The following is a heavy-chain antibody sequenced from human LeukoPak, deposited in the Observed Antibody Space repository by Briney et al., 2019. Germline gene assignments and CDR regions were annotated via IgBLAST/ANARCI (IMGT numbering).Heavy chain of an antibody. Sequence: GGSLRLSCAASGFTFSSYWMHWVRQAPGKGLEWVSIIYSGATTYYADSVKGRFTISRDTSKNTVSLQMNSLRADDTAVYFCARVGDHFHWNLDLWGRGTLVTVSS. CDR3: ARVGDHFHWNLDL. CDR1: GFTFSSYW. J-gene: IGHJ2*01. CDR2: IYSGATT. D-gene: IGHD3-3*02. V-gene: IGHV3-53*01.